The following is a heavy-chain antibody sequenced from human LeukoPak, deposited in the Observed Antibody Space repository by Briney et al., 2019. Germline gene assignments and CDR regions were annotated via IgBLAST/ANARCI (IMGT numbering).Heavy chain of an antibody. CDR2: INAGNGNT. CDR3: ARLTYYYDSSGQNWFDP. J-gene: IGHJ5*02. CDR1: GYTFTSHA. V-gene: IGHV1-3*01. D-gene: IGHD3-22*01. Sequence: ASVTVSFTASGYTFTSHAMHWVRQAPGQRLEWMGWINAGNGNTKYSQKFQGRVTITRDTSASTAYMELSSLRSEDTAVYYCARLTYYYDSSGQNWFDPWGQGTLVTVSS.